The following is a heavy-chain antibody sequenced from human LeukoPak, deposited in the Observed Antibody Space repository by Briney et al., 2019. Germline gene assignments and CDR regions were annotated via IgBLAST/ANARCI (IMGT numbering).Heavy chain of an antibody. CDR2: IYYSGST. D-gene: IGHD1-1*01. CDR3: ARDPRNWTYAFDI. V-gene: IGHV4-39*07. CDR1: GGSISSSSYY. J-gene: IGHJ3*02. Sequence: SETLSLTCTVSGGSISSSSYYWGWIRQPPGKGLEWIGNIYYSGSTNYNPSLKSRVTISIDTSKNQVSLKLSSVTAADTAVYYCARDPRNWTYAFDIWGQGTMVTVSS.